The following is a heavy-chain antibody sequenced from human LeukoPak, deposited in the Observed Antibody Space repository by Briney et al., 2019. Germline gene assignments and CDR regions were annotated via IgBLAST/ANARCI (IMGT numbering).Heavy chain of an antibody. Sequence: PGGSLRLSCAASRFTFSSYGMHWVRQAPGKGLEWVAVISYDGSNKYYADSVKGRFTISRDNSKDTLYLQVNSLRAEDTAVYYCAKDLAHVGGPGSYPYYFDYWGQGTPVTVSS. V-gene: IGHV3-30*18. CDR3: AKDLAHVGGPGSYPYYFDY. D-gene: IGHD3-10*01. CDR2: ISYDGSNK. J-gene: IGHJ4*02. CDR1: RFTFSSYG.